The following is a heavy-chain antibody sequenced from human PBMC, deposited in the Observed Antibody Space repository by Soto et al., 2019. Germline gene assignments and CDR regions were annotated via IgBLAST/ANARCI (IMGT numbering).Heavy chain of an antibody. D-gene: IGHD3-3*01. Sequence: SETLSLTCTVSGGSISSSSYYWGWIRQPPGKGLEWIGSIYYSGSTYYNPSLKSRVTITVDTSKNQFSLKLSSVTAADTAVYYFASRGSDNYDFWSGYYFRVDYWGQGTLVTVSS. V-gene: IGHV4-39*01. CDR2: IYYSGST. CDR3: ASRGSDNYDFWSGYYFRVDY. J-gene: IGHJ4*02. CDR1: GGSISSSSYY.